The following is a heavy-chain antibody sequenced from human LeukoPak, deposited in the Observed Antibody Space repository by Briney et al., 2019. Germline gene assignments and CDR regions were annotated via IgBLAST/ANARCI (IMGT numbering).Heavy chain of an antibody. CDR3: ARSSIAAAAFDY. J-gene: IGHJ4*02. CDR1: GFTFSSYA. V-gene: IGHV3-23*01. D-gene: IGHD6-13*01. Sequence: GGSLRLSCAGSGFTFSSYAMSWVRQAPGKGLEWVSGISGSGGSTYYADSVKGRFTISRDNAKNSLYLQMNSLRAEDTAVYYCARSSIAAAAFDYWGQGTLVTVSS. CDR2: ISGSGGST.